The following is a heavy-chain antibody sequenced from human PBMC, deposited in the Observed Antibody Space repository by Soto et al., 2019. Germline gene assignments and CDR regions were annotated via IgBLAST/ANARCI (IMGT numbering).Heavy chain of an antibody. CDR2: VIPMVGMS. CDR3: ATNYGSGSAHFDY. Sequence: QVQLVQSGAEVKKPGSSVKVSCTASGGTFNLYSISWVRQAPGQGLEWVGRVIPMVGMSEYAQKFQGRVTITADKSTSTAYMTLRSLRSEDTAVYYCATNYGSGSAHFDYWGQGTLVTVSS. V-gene: IGHV1-69*02. CDR1: GGTFNLYS. J-gene: IGHJ4*02. D-gene: IGHD3-10*01.